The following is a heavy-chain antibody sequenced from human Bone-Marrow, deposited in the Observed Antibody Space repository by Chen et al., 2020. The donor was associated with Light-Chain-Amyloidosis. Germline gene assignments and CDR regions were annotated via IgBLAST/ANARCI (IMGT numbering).Heavy chain of an antibody. V-gene: IGHV4-39*01. CDR2: VFSTGTT. J-gene: IGHJ5*02. Sequence: QLQLQESGPGLVKPSETLSLTCTVSGDSINSSPYFWGWIRQSPWNGLEWIGTVFSTGTTYYNPSLKSRLTISVDTSKNQFSLKLSSVTAADTAVYYCARHPRYLDWFDPWGQGTLVIVSS. D-gene: IGHD3-16*02. CDR3: ARHPRYLDWFDP. CDR1: GDSINSSPYF.